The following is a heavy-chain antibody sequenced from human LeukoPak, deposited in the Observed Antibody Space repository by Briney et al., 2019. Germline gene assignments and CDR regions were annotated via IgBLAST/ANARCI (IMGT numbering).Heavy chain of an antibody. CDR3: ARGRSRYDFWSGYPQTAFDI. J-gene: IGHJ3*02. Sequence: PGGSLRLSCAASGFTFSDYYMSWIRQAPGKGLEWVSYISSSGSTIYYADSVKGRFTISRDNAKNSLYLQMNSLRAEDTAVYYCARGRSRYDFWSGYPQTAFDIWGQGTMVTVSS. CDR2: ISSSGSTI. V-gene: IGHV3-11*04. CDR1: GFTFSDYY. D-gene: IGHD3-3*01.